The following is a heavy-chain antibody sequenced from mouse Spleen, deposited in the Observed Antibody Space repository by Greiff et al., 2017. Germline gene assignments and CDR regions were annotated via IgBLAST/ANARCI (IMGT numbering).Heavy chain of an antibody. CDR3: ARSIYYYGSSFDY. D-gene: IGHD1-1*01. CDR2: IDPSDSYT. Sequence: QVQLQQPGAELVMPGASVKLSCKASGYTFTSYWMHWVKQRPGQGLEWIGEIDPSDSYTNYNQKFKGKATLTVDKSSSTAYMQLSSLTSEDSAVYYCARSIYYYGSSFDYWGQGTTLTVSS. J-gene: IGHJ2*01. CDR1: GYTFTSYW. V-gene: IGHV1-69*01.